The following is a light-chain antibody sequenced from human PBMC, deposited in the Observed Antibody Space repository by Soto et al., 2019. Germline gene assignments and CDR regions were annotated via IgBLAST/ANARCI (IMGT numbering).Light chain of an antibody. J-gene: IGLJ2*01. CDR2: GVS. V-gene: IGLV2-11*01. Sequence: QSALTQPRSVSGSPGQSVTISCTGTSSDVGGYNYVSWYQQYPGKAPKLMIYGVSERPSGVPDRFSGSKSGNTASLIISGLQADDEADYYCCSYSGSNTHVIFGGGTKLTVL. CDR1: SSDVGGYNY. CDR3: CSYSGSNTHVI.